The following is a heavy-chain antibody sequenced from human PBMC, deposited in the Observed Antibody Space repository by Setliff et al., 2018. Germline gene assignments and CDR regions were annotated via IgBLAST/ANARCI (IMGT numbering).Heavy chain of an antibody. CDR1: GGTLTTFT. V-gene: IGHV1-3*01. J-gene: IGHJ4*02. CDR3: ARGPGGYGDSLDY. CDR2: ITSGYGAK. Sequence: ASVKVSCKASGGTLTTFTTYSLIWVRQAPGRRLEWMGWITSGYGAKKYSQDLQGRGTITRDTGASTVYMELTNLTSDDTAVYYCARGPGGYGDSLDYWGPGTLVTVSS. D-gene: IGHD5-12*01.